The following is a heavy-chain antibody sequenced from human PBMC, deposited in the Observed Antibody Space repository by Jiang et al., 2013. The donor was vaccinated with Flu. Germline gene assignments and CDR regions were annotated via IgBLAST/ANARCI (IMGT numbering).Heavy chain of an antibody. CDR1: GGSVNRGSYY. D-gene: IGHD2-2*02. J-gene: IGHJ6*01. CDR3: ARGLVLVPGDISGMDV. V-gene: IGHV4-61*01. Sequence: GPGLVKPSETLSLTCTVSGGSVNRGSYYWSWIRQPPGKGLEWIGYSYDSGSTSYNPSLKSRVTISIDPSENQFSLKLSAVTAADTAVYSCARGLVLVPGDISGMDV. CDR2: SYDSGST.